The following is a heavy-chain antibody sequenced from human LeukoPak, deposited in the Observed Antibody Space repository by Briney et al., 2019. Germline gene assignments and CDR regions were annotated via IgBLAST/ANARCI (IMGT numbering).Heavy chain of an antibody. D-gene: IGHD6-19*01. CDR2: ISSSSSYI. Sequence: PGGSLRLSCAASGFTFSSYSMTWVRQAPGKGLEWVSSISSSSSYIYYADSVKGRFTISRDNAKNSLYLQMNSLRAEDTAVYYCARDSSGWYGFDYWGQGTLVTVSS. CDR3: ARDSSGWYGFDY. V-gene: IGHV3-21*01. CDR1: GFTFSSYS. J-gene: IGHJ4*02.